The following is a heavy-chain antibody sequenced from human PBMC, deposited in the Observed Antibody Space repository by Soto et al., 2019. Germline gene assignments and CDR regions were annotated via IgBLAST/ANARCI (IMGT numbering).Heavy chain of an antibody. CDR1: GASVTSSGYS. CDR2: IYHSDTT. D-gene: IGHD5-18*01. Sequence: QLQLRESGSGLVKPSQTLSLTCAVSGASVTSSGYSWSWIRQPPGKGLEWIGYIYHSDTTYYNPSLRSRVTISVDRSKNHLSLTLTSVTAADTAVYYCARRDTSLVTDSWGQGTLVTVSS. J-gene: IGHJ4*02. CDR3: ARRDTSLVTDS. V-gene: IGHV4-30-2*01.